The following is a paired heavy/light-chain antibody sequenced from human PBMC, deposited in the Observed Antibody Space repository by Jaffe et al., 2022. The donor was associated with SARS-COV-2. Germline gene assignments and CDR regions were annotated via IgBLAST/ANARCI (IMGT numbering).Light chain of an antibody. Sequence: EIVLTQSPGTLSLSPGERATLSCRASQSVSSSYLAWYQQKPGQAPRLLIYATSSRATGIPDRFSGSGSATDFTLTISRLEPEDFAVYYCQQYGSSLLTFGGGTKVEIK. CDR1: QSVSSSY. CDR2: ATS. CDR3: QQYGSSLLT. J-gene: IGKJ4*01. V-gene: IGKV3-20*01.
Heavy chain of an antibody. CDR2: ISSNSGHI. CDR3: ARGQGVLRHFDWPGRAFDI. Sequence: EVLLVESGGGLVKPGGSLRLSCAASGFTFSTYTMSWVRQAPGQGLEWVSSISSNSGHIYYADSVKGRFTISRDNAKNSLYLQMNSLRAEDTAVYYCARGQGVLRHFDWPGRAFDIWGQGTMVTVSS. V-gene: IGHV3-21*01. D-gene: IGHD3-9*01. J-gene: IGHJ3*02. CDR1: GFTFSTYT.